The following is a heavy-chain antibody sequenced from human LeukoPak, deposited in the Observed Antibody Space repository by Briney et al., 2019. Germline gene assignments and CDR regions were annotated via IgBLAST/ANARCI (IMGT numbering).Heavy chain of an antibody. D-gene: IGHD3-3*01. CDR3: ARRNDFWSGYYEDAFDI. CDR1: GVSISSGSYY. Sequence: SETLSLTCTVSGVSISSGSYYWSWIRQPAGKGLEWIGRIYTSGSTNYNPTLKSRVTISVDTSRNQFSLKLSSVTAADTAVYYCARRNDFWSGYYEDAFDIWGQGTMVTVSS. V-gene: IGHV4-61*02. CDR2: IYTSGST. J-gene: IGHJ3*02.